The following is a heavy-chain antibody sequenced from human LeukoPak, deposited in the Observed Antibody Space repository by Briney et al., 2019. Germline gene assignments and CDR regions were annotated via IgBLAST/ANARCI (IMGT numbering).Heavy chain of an antibody. Sequence: PSETLSLTCAVYGGSFSGYYWSWIRQPPGKGLEWIGEINHSGSTNYNPSLKSRVTISVDTSKNQFSLKLSSVTAADTAVYYCARGSIAVAGKPPSYYYYGMDVWGQGTTVTVSS. CDR3: ARGSIAVAGKPPSYYYYGMDV. CDR2: INHSGST. J-gene: IGHJ6*02. CDR1: GGSFSGYY. V-gene: IGHV4-34*01. D-gene: IGHD6-19*01.